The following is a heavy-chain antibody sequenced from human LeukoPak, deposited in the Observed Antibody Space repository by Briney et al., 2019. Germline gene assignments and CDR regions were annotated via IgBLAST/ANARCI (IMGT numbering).Heavy chain of an antibody. CDR1: GYTFTSYG. V-gene: IGHV1-18*01. CDR3: ARDGSGGVYYYDSSGYSHFDY. J-gene: IGHJ4*02. D-gene: IGHD3-22*01. Sequence: GASVKVSCKASGYTFTSYGISWVRQAPGQGLEWMGWISAYNGNTNYAQKLQGRVTMTTDTSTSTAYMELRSLRSDDTAVYYCARDGSGGVYYYDSSGYSHFDYWGQGTLVTVSS. CDR2: ISAYNGNT.